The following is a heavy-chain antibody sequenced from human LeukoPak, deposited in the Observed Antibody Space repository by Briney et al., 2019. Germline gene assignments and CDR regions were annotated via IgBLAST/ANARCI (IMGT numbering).Heavy chain of an antibody. CDR3: ARDPGWLDFDS. V-gene: IGHV6-1*01. CDR2: TYYRSQWYY. CDR1: GDSVSSNSVA. J-gene: IGHJ4*02. D-gene: IGHD5-12*01. Sequence: SLTLSLTCAISGDSVSSNSVAWNWIRQSPSRGLEWLGRTYYRSQWYYDYALSLKSRLTINPDTSKNHFSLQLTSVTPDDTAVYFCARDPGWLDFDSWGQGALVTVSS.